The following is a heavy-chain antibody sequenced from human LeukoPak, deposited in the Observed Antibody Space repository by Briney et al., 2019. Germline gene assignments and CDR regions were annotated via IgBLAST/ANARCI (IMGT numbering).Heavy chain of an antibody. V-gene: IGHV4-59*12. Sequence: SETLSLTRTVSGGSISTYYWSWIRQSPGKGLEWIGYIYYDGSTNYNPSLKSRVTISVDTSKNQFSLKLSSVTAAETAVYYCARDRYYYDISGYFNWFDPWGQGTLVTVSS. CDR3: ARDRYYYDISGYFNWFDP. CDR1: GGSISTYY. CDR2: IYYDGST. D-gene: IGHD3-22*01. J-gene: IGHJ5*02.